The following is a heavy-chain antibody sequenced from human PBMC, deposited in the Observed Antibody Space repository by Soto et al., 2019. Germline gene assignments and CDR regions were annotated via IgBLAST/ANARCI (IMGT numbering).Heavy chain of an antibody. CDR3: AKGPSGTVSANH. CDR2: ITRNGGNT. J-gene: IGHJ5*02. V-gene: IGHV3-23*01. CDR1: GFTFSNYA. D-gene: IGHD4-17*01. Sequence: EVQLLESGGGLVQPGGSLRLSCAASGFTFSNYAMSWVRQAPGKGLEWVSGITRNGGNTYYADSVQGRFTMSRDNSRNTLYLQRSSLRAEDTALYYCAKGPSGTVSANHWGQGTLVTVSS.